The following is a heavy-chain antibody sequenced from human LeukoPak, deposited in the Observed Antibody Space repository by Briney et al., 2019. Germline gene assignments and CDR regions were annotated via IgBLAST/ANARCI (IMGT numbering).Heavy chain of an antibody. D-gene: IGHD6-19*01. J-gene: IGHJ3*02. CDR1: GFTFSTYG. CDR3: ARGDSSGWYGKFAFDI. V-gene: IGHV3-7*01. Sequence: PGGSLRLSCAASGFTFSTYGMHWVRQAPGKGLEWVANIKQDGSEKYYVDSVKGRFTISRDNAKNSLYLQMNSLRAEDTAVYYSARGDSSGWYGKFAFDIWGQGTMVTVSS. CDR2: IKQDGSEK.